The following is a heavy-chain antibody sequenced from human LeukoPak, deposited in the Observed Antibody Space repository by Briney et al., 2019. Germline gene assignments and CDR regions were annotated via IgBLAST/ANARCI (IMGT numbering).Heavy chain of an antibody. V-gene: IGHV4-4*07. D-gene: IGHD5-18*01. CDR3: ARQQIYAGTGMVDYFDY. Sequence: PSETLSLTCTVSGGSISFYYWSWIRQPAGKGLEWIGRIYTSGSTDYNPSLKSRVTMSVDTSKNQFSLKLRSVTAADTAIYYCARQQIYAGTGMVDYFDYWGQGTLVTVSS. J-gene: IGHJ4*02. CDR2: IYTSGST. CDR1: GGSISFYY.